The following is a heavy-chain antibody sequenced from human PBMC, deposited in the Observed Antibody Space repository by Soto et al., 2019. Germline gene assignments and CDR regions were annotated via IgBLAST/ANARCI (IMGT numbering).Heavy chain of an antibody. D-gene: IGHD3-10*01. V-gene: IGHV3-53*04. Sequence: EVQLVESGGGLVQPGGSLRLSCAASGFTVSSNYMSWVRQAPGKGLEWVSVIYSGGGTYYADSVKGRFTISRRNSKNTLYLQMNSLRPEDTAVYYCAGASYGSGSGVAWGQGTLVTVSS. J-gene: IGHJ5*02. CDR1: GFTVSSNY. CDR3: AGASYGSGSGVA. CDR2: IYSGGGT.